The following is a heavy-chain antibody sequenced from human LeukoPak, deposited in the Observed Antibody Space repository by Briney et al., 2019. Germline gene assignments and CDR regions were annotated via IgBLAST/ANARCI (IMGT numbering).Heavy chain of an antibody. CDR2: IYDSGTT. CDR3: VRAYCSGGNCYFDY. D-gene: IGHD2-15*01. V-gene: IGHV4-39*01. J-gene: IGHJ4*02. CDR1: GGSISRSSYY. Sequence: PSETLSLTCTVSGGSISRSSYYWGSIRQPPGKGLEWIGSIYDSGTTYYNPSLKSRVTISVDTSKNQFSLKLSSVTAADTAVYYCVRAYCSGGNCYFDYWGQGTLVTVSS.